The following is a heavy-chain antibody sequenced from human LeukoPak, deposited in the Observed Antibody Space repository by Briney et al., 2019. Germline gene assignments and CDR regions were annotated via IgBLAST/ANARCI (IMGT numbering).Heavy chain of an antibody. V-gene: IGHV3-23*01. CDR3: AKSYNGYESKPDY. Sequence: GGSLRLSCAASGFTFSSYAMSWVRQAPGKGLEWVSSISNRGGRTFYTDSVTGRFTISRDNSKITLYLQMNSLRAEDTAVYYGAKSYNGYESKPDYWGQGTLVTVSS. J-gene: IGHJ4*02. D-gene: IGHD5-12*01. CDR1: GFTFSSYA. CDR2: ISNRGGRT.